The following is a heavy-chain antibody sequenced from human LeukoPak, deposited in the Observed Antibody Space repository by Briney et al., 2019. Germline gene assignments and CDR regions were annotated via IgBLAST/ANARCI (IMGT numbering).Heavy chain of an antibody. V-gene: IGHV6-1*01. J-gene: IGHJ6*03. D-gene: IGHD6-19*01. Sequence: SQTLSLTCAISGDSVSSNSPAWNWIRHSPSTGLEWVGRTYYRSKWYNDYAVAVKSRITINPDTSKNQFSLQLNSVTPEDTAVYYCARRGSGWYMDVWGKGTTVTVSS. CDR3: ARRGSGWYMDV. CDR1: GDSVSSNSPA. CDR2: TYYRSKWYN.